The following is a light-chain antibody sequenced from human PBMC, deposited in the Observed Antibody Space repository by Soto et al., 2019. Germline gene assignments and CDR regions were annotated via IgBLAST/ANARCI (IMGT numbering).Light chain of an antibody. J-gene: IGKJ1*01. CDR2: DAS. Sequence: EIVLTQSPATLSLSPGERATLSCRASQSVGSYLAWFQQRPGQAPRLVIHDASKRATGIPARFSGSASGTEFTLTISSLQPDDFATYYCQQYNSYWTFGQGTKVEI. CDR1: QSVGSY. CDR3: QQYNSYWT. V-gene: IGKV3-11*01.